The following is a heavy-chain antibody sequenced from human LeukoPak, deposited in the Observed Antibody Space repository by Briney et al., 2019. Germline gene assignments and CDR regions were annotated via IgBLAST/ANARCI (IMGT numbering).Heavy chain of an antibody. CDR3: AREPVWFGESGDAFDI. D-gene: IGHD3-10*01. Sequence: SETLSLTCAVYGGSFSGYYWSWIRQPPGKGLEWIGEINHSGSTNYNPSLKSRVTISVDTSKNQFSLKLSSVTAADTAVYYCAREPVWFGESGDAFDIWGQGTMVTVSS. J-gene: IGHJ3*02. CDR1: GGSFSGYY. CDR2: INHSGST. V-gene: IGHV4-34*01.